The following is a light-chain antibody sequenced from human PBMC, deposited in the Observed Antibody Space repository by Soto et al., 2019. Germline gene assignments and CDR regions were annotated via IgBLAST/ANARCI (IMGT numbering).Light chain of an antibody. Sequence: EILLTQSPGTLSLSPGERATLSCRASQSVSSTYLAWYQQKPGQAPRLLIYGASSRATGIPDRFSGSGSGTDFTLTISRLEPEDFAVYYCQQYGRSPPNTFGGGPKVDIK. CDR3: QQYGRSPPNT. V-gene: IGKV3-20*01. J-gene: IGKJ4*01. CDR1: QSVSSTY. CDR2: GAS.